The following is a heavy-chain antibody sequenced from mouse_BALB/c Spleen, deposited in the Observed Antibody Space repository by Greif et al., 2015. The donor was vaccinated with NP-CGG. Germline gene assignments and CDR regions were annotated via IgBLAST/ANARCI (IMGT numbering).Heavy chain of an antibody. CDR3: ARQYYGSSFAY. D-gene: IGHD1-1*01. CDR2: ISSGGSYT. Sequence: EVQVVESGGGLVKPGGSLKLSCAASGFTFSSYAMSWVRQTPEKRLEWVATISSGGSYTYYPDSVKGRFTISRDNAKNTLYLQMSSLRSEDTAMYYCARQYYGSSFAYWGQGTLVTVSA. V-gene: IGHV5-9-3*01. J-gene: IGHJ3*01. CDR1: GFTFSSYA.